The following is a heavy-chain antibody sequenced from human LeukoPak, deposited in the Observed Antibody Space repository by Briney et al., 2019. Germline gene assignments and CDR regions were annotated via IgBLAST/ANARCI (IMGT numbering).Heavy chain of an antibody. CDR2: TYYRSKWYN. CDR1: GDSVSSNSAA. Sequence: SQTLSLTCAISGDSVSSNSAAWNWIRQSPSRGLEWLGRTYYRSKWYNDYAVSVKSRITINPDTSKNQFSLQLNSVTPEDTAEYYCASEGYSSGWPLGMDVWGQGTTVTVSS. CDR3: ASEGYSSGWPLGMDV. V-gene: IGHV6-1*01. D-gene: IGHD6-19*01. J-gene: IGHJ6*02.